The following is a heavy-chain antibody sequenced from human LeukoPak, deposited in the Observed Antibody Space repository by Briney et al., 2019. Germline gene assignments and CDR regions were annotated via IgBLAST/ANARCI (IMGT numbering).Heavy chain of an antibody. Sequence: SETLSLTCAVYGGSFSGYYWSRIRQPPGKGLEWIGEINHSGSTNYNPSLKSRVTISVDTSKNQFSLKLSSVTAADTAVYYCARRGVIQRIISWFDPWGQGTLVTVSS. V-gene: IGHV4-34*01. J-gene: IGHJ5*02. CDR1: GGSFSGYY. D-gene: IGHD1-1*01. CDR2: INHSGST. CDR3: ARRGVIQRIISWFDP.